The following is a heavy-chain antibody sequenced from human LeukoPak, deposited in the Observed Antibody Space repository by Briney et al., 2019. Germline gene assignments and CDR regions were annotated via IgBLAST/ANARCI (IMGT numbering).Heavy chain of an antibody. Sequence: GASVKVSCKASGGTFSSYAISWVRQATGQGLEWMGGIIPIFGTANYAQKFQGRVTITADESTSTAYMELSSLRSEDTAVYYRASCSGGSCYSGDTWFDPWGQGTLVTVSS. CDR2: IIPIFGTA. J-gene: IGHJ5*02. CDR1: GGTFSSYA. V-gene: IGHV1-69*13. D-gene: IGHD2-15*01. CDR3: ASCSGGSCYSGDTWFDP.